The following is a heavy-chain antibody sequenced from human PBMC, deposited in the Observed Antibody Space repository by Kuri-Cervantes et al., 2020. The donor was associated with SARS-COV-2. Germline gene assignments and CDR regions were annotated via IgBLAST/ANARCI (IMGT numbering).Heavy chain of an antibody. CDR3: ARDGTVLLWFGEGMDV. D-gene: IGHD3-10*01. CDR1: GFTLSKYA. CDR2: ISGTGLST. Sequence: GESLKISCATSGFTLSKYAMHWVRQAPGKGLEWVSAISGTGLSTYYADSVKGRFSISRDNSKNTVYLQMNSLRAEDTAVHYCARDGTVLLWFGEGMDVWGQGTTVTVSS. V-gene: IGHV3-23*01. J-gene: IGHJ6*02.